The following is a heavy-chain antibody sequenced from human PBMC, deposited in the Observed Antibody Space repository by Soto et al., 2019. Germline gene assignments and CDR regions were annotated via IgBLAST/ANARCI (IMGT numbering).Heavy chain of an antibody. CDR3: ARVSAGDYYGSGSYYTYGMEV. V-gene: IGHV4-59*01. D-gene: IGHD3-10*01. CDR1: GGSISSYY. Sequence: SETLSLTCTVSGGSISSYYWSWIRQPPGKGLERIGSIYYSGSTNYNSSLKSRVTISVDTSKNQFSLKLSSVTAADTAVYYCARVSAGDYYGSGSYYTYGMEVWGQATTVTVSS. CDR2: IYYSGST. J-gene: IGHJ6*02.